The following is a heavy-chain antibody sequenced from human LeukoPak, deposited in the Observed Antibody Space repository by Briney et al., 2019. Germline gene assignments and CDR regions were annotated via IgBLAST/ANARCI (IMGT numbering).Heavy chain of an antibody. Sequence: GGSLRLSCAASGFTFSSYGMNWVRQAPGKGLEWVSCISSSSSYIYYADSVKGRFTISRDNAKNSLYPQMNSLRAEDTAVYYCATSPVYSYGHPYYFDYWGQGTLVTVSS. CDR2: ISSSSSYI. J-gene: IGHJ4*02. D-gene: IGHD5-18*01. CDR3: ATSPVYSYGHPYYFDY. V-gene: IGHV3-21*01. CDR1: GFTFSSYG.